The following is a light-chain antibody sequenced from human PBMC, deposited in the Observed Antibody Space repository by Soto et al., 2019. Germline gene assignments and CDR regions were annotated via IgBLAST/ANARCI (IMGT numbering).Light chain of an antibody. J-gene: IGKJ1*01. CDR3: QKTYSIPRK. Sequence: DIQMTQSPSSLSASVGDIVTITCRASQRISSYLNWYQQKPGEAPRLLIYAASRLQSGVPSRFSGSGSGTDFTLTISGLQSEDFATYHCQKTYSIPRKFGQGTKVDIK. CDR1: QRISSY. V-gene: IGKV1-39*01. CDR2: AAS.